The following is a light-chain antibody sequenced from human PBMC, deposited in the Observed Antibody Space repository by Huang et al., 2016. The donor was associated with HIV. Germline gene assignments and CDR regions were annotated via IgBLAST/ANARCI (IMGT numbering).Light chain of an antibody. Sequence: EIVMTQSPATLSVSAGERATLSCWASQSVSSDLAWYQQKPGQAPRLLIHGASTRATGIPARFSGSGSGTELTLTISNLQSEDFAVYYCQQYKNWPPLTFGGGTKVEIK. CDR1: QSVSSD. CDR3: QQYKNWPPLT. V-gene: IGKV3-15*01. J-gene: IGKJ4*01. CDR2: GAS.